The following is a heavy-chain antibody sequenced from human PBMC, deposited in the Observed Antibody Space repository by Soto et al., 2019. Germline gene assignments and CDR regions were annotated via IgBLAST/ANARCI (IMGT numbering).Heavy chain of an antibody. Sequence: EVQLLESGGGSVQPGGSLRLSCAASGFTFSSYAMSWVLQAPGKGLEWVSDIIDNGGSTFYADSVKGRFTISRDNPKSTLYLQMNSRRAEHTAVYYCATFRGATRSSYSFDYWGQGTLVTVSS. D-gene: IGHD2-21*01. CDR3: ATFRGATRSSYSFDY. J-gene: IGHJ4*02. V-gene: IGHV3-23*01. CDR2: IIDNGGST. CDR1: GFTFSSYA.